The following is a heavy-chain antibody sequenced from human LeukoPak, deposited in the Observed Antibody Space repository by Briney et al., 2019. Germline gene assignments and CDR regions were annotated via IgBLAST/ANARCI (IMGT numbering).Heavy chain of an antibody. V-gene: IGHV4-39*01. CDR3: ARHFDLYYGMDV. CDR1: GGSISSSSYY. CDR2: IYSSGT. Sequence: SETLSLTCTVSGGSISSSSYYWGWIRQPPGKGLEWIAGIYSSGTYYNPSLKSRVTISVDTSKNQFSLKLSSVTAADTAVYYCARHFDLYYGMDVWGQGTTVTVSS. J-gene: IGHJ6*02. D-gene: IGHD3-9*01.